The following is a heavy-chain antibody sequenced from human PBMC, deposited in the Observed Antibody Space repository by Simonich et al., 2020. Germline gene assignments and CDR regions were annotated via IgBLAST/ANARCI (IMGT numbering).Heavy chain of an antibody. J-gene: IGHJ4*02. CDR2: INHSEST. V-gene: IGHV4-34*01. CDR3: ARGLIGGSYYY. Sequence: QVQLQQWGAGLLKPSETLSLTCAVYGGSFSGYHWSWIRQPPGKGLEWSGEINHSESTNYNPSLKSRVTISVDTSKTQFSLKLSSVTAADTAVYYCARGLIGGSYYYWGQGTLVTVSS. D-gene: IGHD1-26*01. CDR1: GGSFSGYH.